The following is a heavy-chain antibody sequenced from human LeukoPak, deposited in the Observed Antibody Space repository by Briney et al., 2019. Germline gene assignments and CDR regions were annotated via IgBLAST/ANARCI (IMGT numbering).Heavy chain of an antibody. CDR3: ARSAVAGHNDF. CDR1: GDSVSSNSAA. V-gene: IGHV6-1*01. CDR2: TYIRSKWYY. J-gene: IGHJ4*02. Sequence: SQTLSLTCAISGDSVSSNSAAWVWFRQSPSRGLEWLARTYIRSKWYYDYAVSVRSRIVISPDTSKNQFSLQLNSVTPDDTAVFFCARSAVAGHNDFWGQGTLVIVSS. D-gene: IGHD4-23*01.